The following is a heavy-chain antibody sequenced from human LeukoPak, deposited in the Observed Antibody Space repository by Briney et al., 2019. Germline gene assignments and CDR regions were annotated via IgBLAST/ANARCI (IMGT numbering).Heavy chain of an antibody. D-gene: IGHD2-15*01. CDR1: GYTFTSYG. V-gene: IGHV1-18*01. J-gene: IGHJ3*02. Sequence: GESLKISCKGSGYTFTSYGISWVRQAPGQGLEWMGWISAYNGNTNYAQKLQGRVTMTTDTSTSTAYMELRSLRSDDTAVYYCARQGRYCSGGSCYNAFDIWGQGTMVTVSS. CDR2: ISAYNGNT. CDR3: ARQGRYCSGGSCYNAFDI.